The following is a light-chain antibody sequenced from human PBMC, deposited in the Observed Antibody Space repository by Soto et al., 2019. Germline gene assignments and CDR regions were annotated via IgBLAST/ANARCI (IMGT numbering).Light chain of an antibody. CDR2: AAS. V-gene: IGKV1-39*01. CDR1: QTISNY. Sequence: DIQVTQSPSSLSASVGDRVTITCRTSQTISNYLNWYQQNSGKAPKLLIYAASRLQSGVPSRFSGSGSGQDYTLVISSLHPEDFATYYCQQTYSTPFTFGQGTRREIK. J-gene: IGKJ5*01. CDR3: QQTYSTPFT.